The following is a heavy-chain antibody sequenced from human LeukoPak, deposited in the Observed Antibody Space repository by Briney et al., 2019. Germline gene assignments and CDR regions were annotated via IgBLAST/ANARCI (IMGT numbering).Heavy chain of an antibody. CDR1: GYSFTSYW. Sequence: GESLKISCKGSGYSFTSYWIGWMRQMPGKGLEWMGIIYPGDSDTRYSPSFQGQVTISADKSISTAYLQWSSLKASDTAMYYCARRPWDENYYYGMDVWGQGTTVTVSS. V-gene: IGHV5-51*01. J-gene: IGHJ6*02. D-gene: IGHD1-26*01. CDR3: ARRPWDENYYYGMDV. CDR2: IYPGDSDT.